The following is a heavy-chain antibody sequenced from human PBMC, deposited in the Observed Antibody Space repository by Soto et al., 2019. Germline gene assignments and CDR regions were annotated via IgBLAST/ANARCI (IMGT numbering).Heavy chain of an antibody. V-gene: IGHV3-23*01. CDR1: GFTFSSYS. Sequence: GGCLRLSSAPSGFTFSSYSMSWVRQVAENGLAWDSVISGSGISTYYGNSVTGRFTISRDNSTNTLYLQMNSLRAEAPAIYYRAKDRGDIVVRFDSWGQGTLVTVSS. J-gene: IGHJ5*01. CDR3: AKDRGDIVVRFDS. CDR2: ISGSGIST. D-gene: IGHD2-15*01.